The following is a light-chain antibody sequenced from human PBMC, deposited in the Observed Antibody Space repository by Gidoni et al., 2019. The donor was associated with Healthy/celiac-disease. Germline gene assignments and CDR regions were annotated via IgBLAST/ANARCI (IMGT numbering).Light chain of an antibody. CDR3: QQSYSTPRYT. CDR2: AAS. CDR1: QSISSY. Sequence: DIQMTQSPSSLSASVGDRVTITCRASQSISSYLNWYQQKPGKAPKLLIYAASILQSGVPSRFSGSGSGTDFTLTISSLQPEDFETYYCQQSYSTPRYTFGQGTKLEIK. J-gene: IGKJ2*01. V-gene: IGKV1-39*01.